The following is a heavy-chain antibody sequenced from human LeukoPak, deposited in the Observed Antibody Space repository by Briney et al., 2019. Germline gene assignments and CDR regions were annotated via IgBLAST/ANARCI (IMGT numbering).Heavy chain of an antibody. V-gene: IGHV3-23*01. CDR3: VKDRPCDTCIPMDA. Sequence: PTGGSLRLSCAASGFTFSDYGIHWVRQAPGQGLEWVAGLGRTGEYKYYADSVKGRFTISRDNSKDTVSLQMNSLRAEDSAIYYCVKDRPCDTCIPMDAWGQGTTVNVSS. CDR2: LGRTGEYK. J-gene: IGHJ6*02. CDR1: GFTFSDYG. D-gene: IGHD2-21*01.